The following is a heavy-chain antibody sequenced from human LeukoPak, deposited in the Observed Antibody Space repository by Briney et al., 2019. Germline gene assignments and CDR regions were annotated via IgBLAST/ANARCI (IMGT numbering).Heavy chain of an antibody. V-gene: IGHV3-33*01. CDR2: IWYDGSNK. J-gene: IGHJ4*02. D-gene: IGHD2-21*02. CDR1: GFTFRNYG. CDR3: ATVRSCSGGDCYYLDY. Sequence: PGGSLRLSCAASGFTFRNYGMYWVRQAPGKGLEWVAVIWYDGSNKYYADSVKGRFIISRDNSKNTLYLQMNSLRAEDTAVYYCATVRSCSGGDCYYLDYWGQGTLVTVSS.